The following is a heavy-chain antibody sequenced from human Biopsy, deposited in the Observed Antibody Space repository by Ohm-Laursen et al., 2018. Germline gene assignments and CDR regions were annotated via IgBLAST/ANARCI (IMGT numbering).Heavy chain of an antibody. CDR2: IYPGDSDT. V-gene: IGHV5-51*01. D-gene: IGHD3-3*01. J-gene: IGHJ3*02. CDR3: AKHGGLGDFWSGYPLAAFDI. Sequence: EYLKISCKGPGYSFTNYWIGWVRQMPGKGLEWMGLIYPGDSDTRYSPSFQGQVTISVDKSISTAYVQWNSLKASDTAMYYCAKHGGLGDFWSGYPLAAFDIWGQGTMVTVSS. CDR1: GYSFTNYW.